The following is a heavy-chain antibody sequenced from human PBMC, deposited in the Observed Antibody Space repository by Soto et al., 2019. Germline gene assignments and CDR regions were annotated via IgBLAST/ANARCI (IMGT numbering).Heavy chain of an antibody. Sequence: PGESLKISCKGSGYSFTSYWISWVRQMPGKGLEWMGRIDPSDSYTNYSPFFQGHVTISADKSISTAYLQWSSLKASDTAMYYCARQMGYCSGGSCYQLYGMDVWGQGTTVTVSS. D-gene: IGHD2-15*01. J-gene: IGHJ6*02. CDR3: ARQMGYCSGGSCYQLYGMDV. CDR1: GYSFTSYW. V-gene: IGHV5-10-1*01. CDR2: IDPSDSYT.